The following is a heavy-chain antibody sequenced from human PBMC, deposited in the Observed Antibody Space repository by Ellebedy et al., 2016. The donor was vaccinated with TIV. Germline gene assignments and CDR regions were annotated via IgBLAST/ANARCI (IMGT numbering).Heavy chain of an antibody. CDR1: GHTLPTYS. CDR3: ATRKWLDPLDV. V-gene: IGHV1-3*04. CDR2: INTGNGKL. D-gene: IGHD6-19*01. Sequence: ASVTVSCXASGHTLPTYSMHWVRQAPGQGPEWMGWINTGNGKLRYSRNFQGRVTITWDTSASTAYMELSSLRSEDTAIYYCATRKWLDPLDVWGQGTTVTVSS. J-gene: IGHJ6*02.